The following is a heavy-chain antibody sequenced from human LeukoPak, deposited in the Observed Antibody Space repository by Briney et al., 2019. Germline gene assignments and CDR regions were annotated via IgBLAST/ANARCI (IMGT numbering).Heavy chain of an antibody. CDR3: AGAPADCSGGSCYGWFDP. V-gene: IGHV4-59*01. CDR1: GGSISSYY. CDR2: IYYSGST. J-gene: IGHJ5*02. D-gene: IGHD2-15*01. Sequence: SETLSLTCTVSGGSISSYYWSWIRQPPGKGLEWIGYIYYSGSTNYNPSLKSRVTISVDTSKNQFSLKLSSVTAADTAVYYCAGAPADCSGGSCYGWFDPWGQGTLVTVSS.